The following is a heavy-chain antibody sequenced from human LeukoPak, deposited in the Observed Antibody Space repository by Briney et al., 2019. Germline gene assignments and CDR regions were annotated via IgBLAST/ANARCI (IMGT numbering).Heavy chain of an antibody. CDR3: ARDPDYDSSGPSTPPDY. CDR1: GYTFTSYY. J-gene: IGHJ4*02. Sequence: ASVTVSCTASGYTFTSYYMHWVRQAPGQGLEWMGIINPSGGSTSYAQKFQGRVTMTRDTSTSTVYMELSSLRSEDTAVYYCARDPDYDSSGPSTPPDYWGQGTLVTVSS. CDR2: INPSGGST. D-gene: IGHD3-22*01. V-gene: IGHV1-46*01.